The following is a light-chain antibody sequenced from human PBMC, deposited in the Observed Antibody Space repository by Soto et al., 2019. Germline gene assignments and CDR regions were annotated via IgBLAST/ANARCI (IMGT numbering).Light chain of an antibody. CDR2: GAS. CDR1: QSVSSN. CDR3: QQYNNWPRIT. Sequence: EIVMTQSPATLSVPPGERATLSCRASQSVSSNLAWYQQKPGQAPRLLIYGASTRATGIPARFSGSGSGTEFTLTISSLQSEEFAVYYCQQYNNWPRITFGPGTKVDIK. V-gene: IGKV3-15*01. J-gene: IGKJ3*01.